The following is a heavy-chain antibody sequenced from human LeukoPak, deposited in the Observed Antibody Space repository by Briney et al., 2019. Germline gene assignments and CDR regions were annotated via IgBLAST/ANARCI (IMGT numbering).Heavy chain of an antibody. CDR3: ARGYSSSWYGHFDY. Sequence: GGSLRLSCAASGFTFSSYAMHWVRQAPGKGLEWVAVISYDGSNKYYADSVKGRFTISGDNSKNTLYPQMNSLRAEDTAVYYCARGYSSSWYGHFDYWGQGTLVTVSS. CDR2: ISYDGSNK. D-gene: IGHD6-13*01. J-gene: IGHJ4*02. V-gene: IGHV3-30-3*01. CDR1: GFTFSSYA.